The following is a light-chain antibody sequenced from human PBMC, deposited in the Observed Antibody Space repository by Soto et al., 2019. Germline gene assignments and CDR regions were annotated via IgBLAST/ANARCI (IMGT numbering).Light chain of an antibody. Sequence: EILLTQSPGTLSLSPGERATLSCRASQSVSSSYLAWYQQKPGQAPRLLIYGASSRATGIPDRFSGSGSGTDFALTISRLEPEDFAVYYCQQYGDSPQTFGPGTKVEIK. CDR2: GAS. J-gene: IGKJ1*01. CDR1: QSVSSSY. V-gene: IGKV3-20*01. CDR3: QQYGDSPQT.